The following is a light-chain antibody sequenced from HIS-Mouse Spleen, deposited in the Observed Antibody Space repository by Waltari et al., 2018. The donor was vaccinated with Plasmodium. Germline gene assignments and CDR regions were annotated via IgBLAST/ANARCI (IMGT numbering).Light chain of an antibody. CDR2: EGS. J-gene: IGLJ3*02. CDR3: CSYAGSSTNWV. Sequence: QSALTQPASVSGYPGQSITIYCTGNSSDVGRYNFVSGYKQHPVKAPELMIYEGSKRPSGVSNRFSGSKSGNTASLTISGLQAEDEADYYCCSYAGSSTNWVFGGGTKLTVL. CDR1: SSDVGRYNF. V-gene: IGLV2-23*01.